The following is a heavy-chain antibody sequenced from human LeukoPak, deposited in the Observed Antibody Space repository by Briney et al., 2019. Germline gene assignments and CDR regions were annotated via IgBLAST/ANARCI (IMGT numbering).Heavy chain of an antibody. CDR3: ASSAALGAGWYFDL. D-gene: IGHD6-13*01. J-gene: IGHJ2*01. V-gene: IGHV1-2*02. CDR2: INPNLDGT. Sequence: ASVKVSCKASGYTFTDYYLNWVRQAPGQGLEWMGWINPNLDGTNYAQKFQGRVTMTRDTSISTAYMELSRLRSDDTAVYYCASSAALGAGWYFDLWGRGTLVTVSS. CDR1: GYTFTDYY.